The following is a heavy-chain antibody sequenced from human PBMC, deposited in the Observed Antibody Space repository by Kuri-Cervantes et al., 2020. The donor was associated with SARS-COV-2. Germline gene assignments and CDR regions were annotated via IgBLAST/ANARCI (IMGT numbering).Heavy chain of an antibody. V-gene: IGHV3-30*02. CDR3: ARGLGEYSSSSIDY. CDR2: IRYDGSNK. D-gene: IGHD6-6*01. Sequence: LSLTCAASGFTFSSYGMHWVRQAPGKGLEWVAFIRYDGSNKYYADSVKGRFTISRDNSKNTLYLQMNSLRAEDTAVYYCARGLGEYSSSSIDYWGQGTLVTVSS. J-gene: IGHJ4*02. CDR1: GFTFSSYG.